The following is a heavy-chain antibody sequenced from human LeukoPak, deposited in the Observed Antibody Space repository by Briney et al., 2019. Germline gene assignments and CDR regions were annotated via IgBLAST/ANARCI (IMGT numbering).Heavy chain of an antibody. CDR2: IYSGGST. CDR3: ASLRSYYDSSGYHLFPLRTKDY. Sequence: GGSLRLSCAASGFTVSSNYMSWVRQAPGKGLEWVSVIYSGGSTYYADSVKGRFTISRDNSKNTLYLQMNSLRAEDTAVYYCASLRSYYDSSGYHLFPLRTKDYWGQGTLVTVSS. J-gene: IGHJ4*02. CDR1: GFTVSSNY. V-gene: IGHV3-53*01. D-gene: IGHD3-22*01.